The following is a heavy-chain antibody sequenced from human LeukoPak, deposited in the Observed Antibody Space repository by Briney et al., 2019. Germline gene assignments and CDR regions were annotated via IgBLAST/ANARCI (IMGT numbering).Heavy chain of an antibody. CDR2: INPNSGGT. CDR1: GYTFTGYY. Sequence: ASVKVSCKASGYTFTGYYMHWVRQAPGQGLEWMGWINPNSGGTNYAQKFQGRVTMTRDTSISTAYMELSRLRFEDTAVYFCARGGGVYGSGWPPFEYWGQGTLVTVSS. V-gene: IGHV1-2*02. CDR3: ARGGGVYGSGWPPFEY. J-gene: IGHJ4*02. D-gene: IGHD6-19*01.